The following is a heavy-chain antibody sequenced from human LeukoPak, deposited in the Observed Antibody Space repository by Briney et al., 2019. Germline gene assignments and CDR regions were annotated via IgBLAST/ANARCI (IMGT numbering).Heavy chain of an antibody. CDR2: IIPIFGTA. J-gene: IGHJ6*03. D-gene: IGHD2-15*01. Sequence: SAKVSCKASGGTFSSYAISWVRQAPGQGLEWMGGIIPIFGTANYAQKFQGRVTITADKSTSTAYMELSSLRSEDTAVYYCARTLVVAANYYYYMDVWGKGTTVTVSS. CDR1: GGTFSSYA. CDR3: ARTLVVAANYYYYMDV. V-gene: IGHV1-69*06.